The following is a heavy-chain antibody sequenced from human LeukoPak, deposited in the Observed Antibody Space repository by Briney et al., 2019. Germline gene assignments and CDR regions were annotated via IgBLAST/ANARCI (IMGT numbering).Heavy chain of an antibody. CDR2: VDNSGLAT. CDR1: GLTFSSYA. V-gene: IGHV3-23*01. J-gene: IGHJ4*02. Sequence: GGSLRLSCAASGLTFSSYAMNWVRQPPGKGLEWVSAVDNSGLATYYADSVRGRFTIPRDNSKNTLYLQMNSLRAEDTAIYYCAKVSAVTANFDYWGQGTLVTVSS. CDR3: AKVSAVTANFDY. D-gene: IGHD2-21*02.